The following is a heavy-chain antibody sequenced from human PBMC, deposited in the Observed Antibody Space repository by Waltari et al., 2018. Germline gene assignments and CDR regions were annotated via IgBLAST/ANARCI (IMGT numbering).Heavy chain of an antibody. CDR3: ASSGSAAAG. V-gene: IGHV3-30-3*01. J-gene: IGHJ4*02. Sequence: QVQLVESGGGVVQPGRSLRLSCASSGFNFSSDAMHRVRQAPGKGLEWVAVISYDGSNKYYADSVKGRFTISRDNSKNTLYLQMNSLRAEDTAMYYCASSGSAAAGWGQGTLVTVSS. D-gene: IGHD6-13*01. CDR2: ISYDGSNK. CDR1: GFNFSSDA.